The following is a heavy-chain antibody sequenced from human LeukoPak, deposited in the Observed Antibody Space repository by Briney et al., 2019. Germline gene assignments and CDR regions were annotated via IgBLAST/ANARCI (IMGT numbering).Heavy chain of an antibody. D-gene: IGHD3-10*01. CDR3: AKSFWWFGEFSPFDY. Sequence: PGGSLRLSCAASGFTFSSYKMNWVRQAPGKGLEWVSSISSSRSSIYYADSMKGRFTISRDNAKNSLYLQMNSLRAEDTAVYYCAKSFWWFGEFSPFDYWGQGTLVTVSS. V-gene: IGHV3-21*01. J-gene: IGHJ4*02. CDR1: GFTFSSYK. CDR2: ISSSRSSI.